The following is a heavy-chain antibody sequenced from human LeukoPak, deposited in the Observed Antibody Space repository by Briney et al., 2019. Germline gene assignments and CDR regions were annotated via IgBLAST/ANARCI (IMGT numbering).Heavy chain of an antibody. D-gene: IGHD6-13*01. Sequence: GGSLRLSCTASGFIFSSHTFNWVRQAPGMGLEWVSYIDSNGHTIHYADSVKGRFTISRDNAKNSLFLQMDSLRADDTAVYYCARDRTPDNIAAEYWGQGTLVTVSS. CDR2: IDSNGHTI. CDR3: ARDRTPDNIAAEY. J-gene: IGHJ4*02. V-gene: IGHV3-48*01. CDR1: GFIFSSHT.